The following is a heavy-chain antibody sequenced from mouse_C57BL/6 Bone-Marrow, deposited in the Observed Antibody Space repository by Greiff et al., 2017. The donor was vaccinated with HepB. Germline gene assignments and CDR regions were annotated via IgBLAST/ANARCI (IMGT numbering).Heavy chain of an antibody. J-gene: IGHJ3*01. CDR2: IDPEDGET. D-gene: IGHD3-2*02. CDR3: ATPLTTAQAKAWFAY. CDR1: GFNIKDYY. V-gene: IGHV14-2*01. Sequence: VQLQQSGAELVKPGASVKLSCTASGFNIKDYYMHWVKQRTEQGLEWIGRIDPEDGETKYAPKFQGKATITADTSSNTAYLQLSSLTSEDTAVYYCATPLTTAQAKAWFAYWGQWTLVTVSA.